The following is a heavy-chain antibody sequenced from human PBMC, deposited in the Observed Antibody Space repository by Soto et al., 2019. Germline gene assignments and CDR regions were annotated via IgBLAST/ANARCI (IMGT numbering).Heavy chain of an antibody. Sequence: EVQLVQSGAEVKKPGESLRISCKGSGYSFTSYWISWVRQMPGKGLEWMGRIDPSDSYTNYSPSFQGHVTISADKSISTAYLQWSSLKASDTAMYYCASSIAARPYYYYGMDVWGQGTTVTVSS. V-gene: IGHV5-10-1*03. CDR1: GYSFTSYW. D-gene: IGHD6-6*01. CDR2: IDPSDSYT. CDR3: ASSIAARPYYYYGMDV. J-gene: IGHJ6*02.